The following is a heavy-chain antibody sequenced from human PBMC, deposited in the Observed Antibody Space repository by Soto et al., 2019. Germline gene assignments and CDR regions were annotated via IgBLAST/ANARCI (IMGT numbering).Heavy chain of an antibody. V-gene: IGHV4-30-4*01. CDR1: GGSISSGDYY. Sequence: SETLSLTCTVSGGSISSGDYYCSWILHPPGKGLEWIGYIYYSVSTYYNPSLKSRVTISVDTSKNQFSLKLSSVTAADTAVYYCARDPAIAARPSHYYYGMEVWGQGTTVTVSS. D-gene: IGHD6-6*01. CDR2: IYYSVST. J-gene: IGHJ6*02. CDR3: ARDPAIAARPSHYYYGMEV.